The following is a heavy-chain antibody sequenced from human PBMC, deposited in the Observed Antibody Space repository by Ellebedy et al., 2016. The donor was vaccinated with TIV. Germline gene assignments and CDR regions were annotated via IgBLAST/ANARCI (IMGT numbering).Heavy chain of an antibody. Sequence: GESLKISCKGSGYSFSTYWIGWVRPMPGKGLEWMGIIYPGDSDTRYSPSFQGQVSISVDKSISTAYLQWSSLKASDTAIYYCARPNMGYYYMDAWGQGTTVIVSS. CDR3: ARPNMGYYYMDA. J-gene: IGHJ6*03. CDR1: GYSFSTYW. D-gene: IGHD2/OR15-2a*01. V-gene: IGHV5-51*01. CDR2: IYPGDSDT.